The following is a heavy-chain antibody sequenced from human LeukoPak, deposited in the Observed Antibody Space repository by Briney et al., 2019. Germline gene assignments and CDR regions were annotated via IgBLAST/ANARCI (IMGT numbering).Heavy chain of an antibody. J-gene: IGHJ6*04. CDR3: ARGDIVVVPAAPYQYYYYGMDV. CDR1: GGTFTSYA. CDR2: IIPIFGTA. V-gene: IGHV1-69*01. Sequence: ASVKVSCKASGGTFTSYAISWVRQAPGQGLEWMGGIIPIFGTANYAQKFQGRVTITADESTSTAYMELSSPRSEDTAVCYCARGDIVVVPAAPYQYYYYGMDVWGKETTVTVSS. D-gene: IGHD2-2*01.